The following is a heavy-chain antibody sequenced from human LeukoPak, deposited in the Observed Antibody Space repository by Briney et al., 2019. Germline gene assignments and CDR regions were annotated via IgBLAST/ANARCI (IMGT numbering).Heavy chain of an antibody. D-gene: IGHD6-19*01. CDR2: ISGSGGST. CDR1: GFTFSSYA. Sequence: PGGSLRLSCAASGFTFSSYAMSWVRQAPGKGLEWVSAISGSGGSTYYADSVKGRFTISRDNSKNTLYLQMNSLRAEDTAVYYCAKDGGTSSGWYDDYFDYWGQGTLVTVSS. V-gene: IGHV3-23*01. J-gene: IGHJ4*02. CDR3: AKDGGTSSGWYDDYFDY.